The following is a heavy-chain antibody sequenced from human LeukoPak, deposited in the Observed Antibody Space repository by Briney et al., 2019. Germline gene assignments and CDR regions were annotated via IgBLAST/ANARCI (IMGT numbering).Heavy chain of an antibody. Sequence: SETLSLTCTVSGGSISSSDYYWRWIRQPPGKGREWIGYIYYSGSTSYNPSLKSRITISVDTSKNQFSLKLTSVTAADTAVYYCAKDRRYSSSWSWVDYWGQGTLVTVSS. D-gene: IGHD6-13*01. CDR1: GGSISSSDYY. J-gene: IGHJ4*02. CDR3: AKDRRYSSSWSWVDY. V-gene: IGHV4-30-4*01. CDR2: IYYSGST.